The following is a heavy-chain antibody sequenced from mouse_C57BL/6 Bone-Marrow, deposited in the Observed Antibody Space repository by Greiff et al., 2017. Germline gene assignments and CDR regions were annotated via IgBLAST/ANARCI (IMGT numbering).Heavy chain of an antibody. J-gene: IGHJ4*01. CDR3: ARSDYGNYLTMDY. CDR1: GYTFTNYW. V-gene: IGHV1-63*01. CDR2: IYPGGGST. Sequence: QVQLQQSGAELVRPGTSVKMSCKASGYTFTNYWIGWAKQRPGHGLEWIGDIYPGGGSTNYNEKFKGKATLTADKSSSTAYMQFSSLTSEDSAIYYCARSDYGNYLTMDYWGQGTSVTVSS. D-gene: IGHD2-1*01.